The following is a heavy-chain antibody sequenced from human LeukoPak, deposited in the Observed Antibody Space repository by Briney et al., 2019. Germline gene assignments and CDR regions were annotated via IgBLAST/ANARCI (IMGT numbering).Heavy chain of an antibody. CDR2: ISAYNGNT. D-gene: IGHD4-17*01. V-gene: IGHV1-18*01. Sequence: GASVKVPCKASGYTFTSYGISWVRQAPGQGLEWMGWISAYNGNTNYAQKLQGRVTMTTDTSTSTAYMELRRLRSDDTAVYYCASSNPRNRLRSLLDYWGQGTLVTVSS. CDR3: ASSNPRNRLRSLLDY. J-gene: IGHJ4*02. CDR1: GYTFTSYG.